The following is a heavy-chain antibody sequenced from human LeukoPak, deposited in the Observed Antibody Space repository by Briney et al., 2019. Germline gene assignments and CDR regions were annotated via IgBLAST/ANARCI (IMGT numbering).Heavy chain of an antibody. CDR2: IIPIFGTA. D-gene: IGHD6-19*01. V-gene: IGHV1-69*05. Sequence: ASVKVSCKASGGTFSSYAISWVRQAPGQGLEWMGGIIPIFGTANYAQKFQGRVTITTDESTSTAYMELSSLRSEDTAVYYCARVVGAPNSGWYYFDYWGRGTLVTVSS. J-gene: IGHJ4*02. CDR3: ARVVGAPNSGWYYFDY. CDR1: GGTFSSYA.